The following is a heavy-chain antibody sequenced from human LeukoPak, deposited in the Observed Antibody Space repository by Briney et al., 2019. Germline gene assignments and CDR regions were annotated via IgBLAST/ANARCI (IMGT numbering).Heavy chain of an antibody. D-gene: IGHD4-17*01. CDR3: ARLPYGDYVLDV. V-gene: IGHV5-51*01. CDR2: IYPGDSDT. J-gene: IGHJ6*02. CDR1: GFDFSSSS. Sequence: GESLKISCKGSGFDFSSSSIGWVRQMPGKGLEWLGIIYPGDSDTRYSPSFQGQVTISADKSISTAYLQWSSLKASDTAMYYCARLPYGDYVLDVWGQGTTVTVSS.